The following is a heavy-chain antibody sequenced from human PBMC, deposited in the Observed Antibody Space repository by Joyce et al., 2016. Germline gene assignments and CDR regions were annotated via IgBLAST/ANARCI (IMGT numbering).Heavy chain of an antibody. Sequence: HLQESGPGLVKPSETLSLTCTKSGDSFSGPSYYWSWIRQSPGQGLEWLGFISNSDTTLYNPARGVRLSISGGAGKKQCSLRLTSVTSAYTDVYYCATSLPSRVGGFQFFGMDVWGQGTTVIVS. J-gene: IGHJ6*02. CDR3: ATSLPSRVGGFQFFGMDV. D-gene: IGHD3-10*01. CDR2: ISNSDTT. V-gene: IGHV4-61*01. CDR1: GDSFSGPSYY.